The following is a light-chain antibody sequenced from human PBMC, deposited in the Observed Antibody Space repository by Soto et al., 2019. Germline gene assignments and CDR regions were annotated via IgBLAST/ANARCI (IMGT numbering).Light chain of an antibody. V-gene: IGLV2-14*01. CDR1: RGDVGGYNY. CDR2: DVS. CDR3: SSYTSSSTLEV. J-gene: IGLJ1*01. Sequence: QSAVTLPASVSGSPGQSITISCTGTRGDVGGYNYVSWYQQHPGKAPKLMIYDVSDRPSGVSNRFSGSKSGNTASLTISGLQAEDEADYYCSSYTSSSTLEVFGTGTKVTVL.